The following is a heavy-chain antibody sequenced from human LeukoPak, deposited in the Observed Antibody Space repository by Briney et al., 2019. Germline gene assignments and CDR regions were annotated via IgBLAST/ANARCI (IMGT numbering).Heavy chain of an antibody. CDR1: GGSFSGYY. Sequence: PSETLSLTCAVYGGSFSGYYWSWIRQPPGKGLEWIGEINHSGSTNYNPSLKSRVTISVDTSKNQFSLELSSVTAADTAVYYCARAAQLGRPNFDYWGQGTLVTVSS. CDR2: INHSGST. CDR3: ARAAQLGRPNFDY. V-gene: IGHV4-34*01. J-gene: IGHJ4*02. D-gene: IGHD7-27*01.